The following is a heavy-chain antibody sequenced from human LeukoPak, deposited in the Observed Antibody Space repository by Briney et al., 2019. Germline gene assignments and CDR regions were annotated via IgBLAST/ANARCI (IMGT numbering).Heavy chain of an antibody. J-gene: IGHJ4*02. CDR2: IYTSGST. D-gene: IGHD2-21*01. CDR1: GGSISSGSYY. V-gene: IGHV4-61*02. CDR3: ARLAYSLLEGMFDY. Sequence: PSETLSLTCTVSGGSISSGSYYWSWIRQPAGKGLEWIGRIYTSGSTNYNPSLKSRVTISVDTSKNQFSLKLSSVTAADTAVYYCARLAYSLLEGMFDYWGQGTLVTVSS.